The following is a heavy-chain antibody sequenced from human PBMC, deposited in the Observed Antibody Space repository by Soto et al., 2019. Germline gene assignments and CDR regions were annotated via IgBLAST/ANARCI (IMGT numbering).Heavy chain of an antibody. CDR1: GYIFTGYY. D-gene: IGHD6-6*01. CDR3: ARLSLSSSSLYYYYGMDV. J-gene: IGHJ6*02. V-gene: IGHV1-2*02. CDR2: INPNSGGT. Sequence: EASVKVSCKASGYIFTGYYMHWVRQAPGQGLEWMGWINPNSGGTNYAQKFQGRVTMTRDTSISTAYMELSRLRSDDTAVYYCARLSLSSSSLYYYYGMDVWGQGTTVTVSS.